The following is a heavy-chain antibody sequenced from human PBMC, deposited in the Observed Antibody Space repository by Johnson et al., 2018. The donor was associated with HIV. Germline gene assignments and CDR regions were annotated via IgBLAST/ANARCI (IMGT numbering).Heavy chain of an antibody. Sequence: VQLVESGGGVVQPGRSLRLSCAASGFTFSSYAMHWVRQAPGKGLEWVSGISWNSGSIGYADSVKGRFTISRDNAKNTLYLQMNSLRAEDTALYYCARDLRNSGWSNGFDVWGQGTMVTVSS. V-gene: IGHV3-9*01. CDR1: GFTFSSYA. D-gene: IGHD6-19*01. J-gene: IGHJ3*01. CDR2: ISWNSGSI. CDR3: ARDLRNSGWSNGFDV.